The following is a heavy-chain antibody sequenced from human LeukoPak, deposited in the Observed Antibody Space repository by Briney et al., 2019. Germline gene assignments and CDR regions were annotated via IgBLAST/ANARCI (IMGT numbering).Heavy chain of an antibody. J-gene: IGHJ4*02. CDR3: ARSPTGTPFDY. V-gene: IGHV3-33*01. CDR1: GFTFSSYG. CDR2: LWYDGSNK. Sequence: PGGSLRLSCAASGFTFSSYGVHWVRQAPGKGLEWVAVLWYDGSNKCYADSVKGRFTISRDNSENTLYLQMTSLRAEDTAVYYCARSPTGTPFDYWGQGTLVTVSS. D-gene: IGHD1-14*01.